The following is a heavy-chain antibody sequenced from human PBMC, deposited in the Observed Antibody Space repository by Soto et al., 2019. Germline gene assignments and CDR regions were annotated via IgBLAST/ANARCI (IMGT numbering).Heavy chain of an antibody. Sequence: GSLRLSCAASGFTFSSYAMSWVRQAPGKGLEWVSAISGSGGSTYYADSVKGRFTISRDNSKNTLYLQMNSLRAEDTAVYYCAKFIAPRSNYYYGMDVWGQGTTDTVSS. J-gene: IGHJ6*02. D-gene: IGHD6-13*01. CDR3: AKFIAPRSNYYYGMDV. CDR1: GFTFSSYA. CDR2: ISGSGGST. V-gene: IGHV3-23*01.